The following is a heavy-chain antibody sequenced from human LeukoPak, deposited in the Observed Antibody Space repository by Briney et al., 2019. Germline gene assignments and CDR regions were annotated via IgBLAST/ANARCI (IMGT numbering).Heavy chain of an antibody. CDR2: IYPGDSDT. D-gene: IGHD3-9*01. CDR1: GYSFTSYW. V-gene: IGHV5-51*01. J-gene: IGHJ4*02. Sequence: GESLKISCKGSGYSFTSYWIGWVRQMPGKGLEWMGIIYPGDSDTRYSPSFQGQVTISADKSISTAYLQWSSLKASDTAMYYCARGPENYDILTGYYILDYWGQGTLVTVSS. CDR3: ARGPENYDILTGYYILDY.